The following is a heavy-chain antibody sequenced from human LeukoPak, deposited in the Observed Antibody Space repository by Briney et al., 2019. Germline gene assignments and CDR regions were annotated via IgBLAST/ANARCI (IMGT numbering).Heavy chain of an antibody. CDR1: GGSVSSYY. D-gene: IGHD3-22*01. J-gene: IGHJ3*02. CDR3: ARYDSSGYYYLSGAFDM. V-gene: IGHV4-59*02. Sequence: TSETLSLTCTVSGGSVSSYYWSWIRQPPGKGLEWIGYIYYSGSTNYNPSLKSRVTISVDTSKNQFSLKLSSVTAADTAVYYCARYDSSGYYYLSGAFDMWGQGTMVTVSS. CDR2: IYYSGST.